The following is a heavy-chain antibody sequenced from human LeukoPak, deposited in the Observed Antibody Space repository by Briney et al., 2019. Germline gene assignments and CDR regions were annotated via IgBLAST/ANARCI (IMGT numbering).Heavy chain of an antibody. V-gene: IGHV4-59*01. CDR1: GGSISSYY. CDR2: IYYSGST. Sequence: SETLSLTCTVSGGSISSYYWSWIRQPPGKGLEWIGYIYYSGSTNYNPSPKSRVTISVDTSKNQFSLKLSSVTAADTAVYYCARDPALLSSGWYLDLWGRGTLVTVSS. D-gene: IGHD2-15*01. J-gene: IGHJ2*01. CDR3: ARDPALLSSGWYLDL.